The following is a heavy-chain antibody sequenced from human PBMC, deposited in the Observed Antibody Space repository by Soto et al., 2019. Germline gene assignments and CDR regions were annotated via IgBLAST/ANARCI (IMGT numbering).Heavy chain of an antibody. CDR1: GGTLNNYA. Sequence: SVKVSCKASGGTLNNYAINWVRQAPGQGLEWMGGILPVSAPPDYAQKFQGRVSITADHSTSTVYMELSRLKSDDTAVYFCATDSNYDVSNSFWGQGTLVTVS. J-gene: IGHJ4*02. CDR2: ILPVSAPP. CDR3: ATDSNYDVSNSF. V-gene: IGHV1-69*13. D-gene: IGHD3-3*01.